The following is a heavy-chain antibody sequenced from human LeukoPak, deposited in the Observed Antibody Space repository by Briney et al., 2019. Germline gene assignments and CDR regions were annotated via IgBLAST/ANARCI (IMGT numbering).Heavy chain of an antibody. V-gene: IGHV3-9*01. CDR1: GSTFDDYA. CDR3: ARDRSWPYDFWSGRWGWFDP. Sequence: GRSLRLSCAASGSTFDDYAMHWVWQAPGKGLEWVSGISWNSGSIGYADSVKGRFTISRDNAKNSLYLQMNSLRAEDTAVYYCARDRSWPYDFWSGRWGWFDPWGQGTLVTVSS. J-gene: IGHJ5*02. CDR2: ISWNSGSI. D-gene: IGHD3-3*01.